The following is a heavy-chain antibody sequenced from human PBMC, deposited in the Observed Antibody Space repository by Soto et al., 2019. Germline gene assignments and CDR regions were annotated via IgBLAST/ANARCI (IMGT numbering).Heavy chain of an antibody. J-gene: IGHJ5*02. V-gene: IGHV1-69*13. CDR3: ARDRLRYYPGPFDP. Sequence: SVKVSCKASGGTFSSYAISWVRQAPGQGLEWMGGIIPIFGTANYAQKFQGRVTITADESTSTAYMELSSLRSEDTAVYYCARDRLRYYPGPFDPWGQGTLVTVSS. CDR2: IIPIFGTA. D-gene: IGHD2-15*01. CDR1: GGTFSSYA.